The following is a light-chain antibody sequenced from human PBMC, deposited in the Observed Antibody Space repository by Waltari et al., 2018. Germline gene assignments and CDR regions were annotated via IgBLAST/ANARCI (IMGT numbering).Light chain of an antibody. CDR1: SLRSYY. CDR2: DKK. CDR3: HSRDASGVGGT. J-gene: IGLJ2*01. Sequence: TQDPAVSVAMGQTVRITCQGDSLRSYYASWYQQRPGQAPILIMYDKKNRPSGVPDRFSGSSSDHTASLTITGAQAEDEGHYYCHSRDASGVGGTFGGGTKLTVL. V-gene: IGLV3-19*01.